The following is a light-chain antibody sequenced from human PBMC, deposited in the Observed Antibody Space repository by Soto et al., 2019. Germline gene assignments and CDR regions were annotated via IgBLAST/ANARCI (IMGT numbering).Light chain of an antibody. J-gene: IGKJ4*01. Sequence: EIVFTQSPGTLSLSPGERATLSCRASQSVSSSYLAWYQQKPGQAPRLLIYGASSRATGIPDRFSGSGSGTDFTLTISRLEPEDFAVYYCQQYGSSPFLTFGGGNKVEIK. CDR1: QSVSSSY. CDR3: QQYGSSPFLT. CDR2: GAS. V-gene: IGKV3-20*01.